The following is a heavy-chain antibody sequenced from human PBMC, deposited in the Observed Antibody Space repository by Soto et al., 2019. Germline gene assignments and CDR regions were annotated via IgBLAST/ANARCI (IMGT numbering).Heavy chain of an antibody. J-gene: IGHJ5*02. Sequence: GGSVRLSCAASGFTFRNYGMHWVRQALGKGLEWVAVVWFDGGTKYYVDSVKGRFTISRDNAKNTLYLQMNSLRVEDTAVYYCARVYSSSSVMFDPWGQGTLVTVSS. CDR2: VWFDGGTK. CDR3: ARVYSSSSVMFDP. D-gene: IGHD6-6*01. V-gene: IGHV3-33*01. CDR1: GFTFRNYG.